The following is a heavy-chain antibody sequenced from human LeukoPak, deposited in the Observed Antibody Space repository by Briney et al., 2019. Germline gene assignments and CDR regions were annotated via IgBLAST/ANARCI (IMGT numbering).Heavy chain of an antibody. CDR3: ARDHGGTGY. V-gene: IGHV4-34*01. J-gene: IGHJ4*02. CDR1: GGSFSGYY. D-gene: IGHD2-15*01. CDR2: INHSGST. Sequence: SETLSLTCAVYGGSFSGYYWSWIRQPPGKGLEWIGEINHSGSTNYNPSLKSRVTISGDTSKNQFALKLSSVTAADTAVYYCARDHGGTGYWGQGTLVTVSS.